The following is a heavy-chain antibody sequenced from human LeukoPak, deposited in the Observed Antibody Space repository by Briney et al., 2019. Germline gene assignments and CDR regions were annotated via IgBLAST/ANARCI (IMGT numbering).Heavy chain of an antibody. CDR1: GGSISTSSYY. Sequence: PSETLSLTSTVSGGSISTSSYYSGWVRQPPGKGREWIVTVAYSGTTYTNPPLKSRVTMSLDTSKNHSSLNLASVTAADTAVYYCAGHIPGVDFANYWGQGILVTVSS. J-gene: IGHJ4*02. CDR2: VAYSGTT. D-gene: IGHD3-3*01. CDR3: AGHIPGVDFANY. V-gene: IGHV4-39*07.